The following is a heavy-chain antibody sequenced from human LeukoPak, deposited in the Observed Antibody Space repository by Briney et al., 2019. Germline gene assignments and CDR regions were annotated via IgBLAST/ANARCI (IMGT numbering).Heavy chain of an antibody. CDR1: GYTFTSYA. D-gene: IGHD6-19*01. Sequence: ASVKVSCKASGYTFTSYAMHWVRQAPGQRLEWMGWINAGNGNTKYSQEFQGRVTITRDTSVSAVYMELSSLRSDDMAVYYCARVVRYSSGPLTDLLPYYFDYWGQGTLVTVSS. CDR2: INAGNGNT. CDR3: ARVVRYSSGPLTDLLPYYFDY. V-gene: IGHV1-3*03. J-gene: IGHJ4*02.